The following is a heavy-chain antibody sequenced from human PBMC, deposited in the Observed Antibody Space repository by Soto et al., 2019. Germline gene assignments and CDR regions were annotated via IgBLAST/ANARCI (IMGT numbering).Heavy chain of an antibody. D-gene: IGHD3-22*01. J-gene: IGHJ4*02. CDR2: TSGSGGST. CDR3: AKDHNPYYDSSGTYYFDY. V-gene: IGHV3-23*01. CDR1: GFTFSSYA. Sequence: GGSLRLSCAASGFTFSSYAMSWVRQAPGRGLEWVSATSGSGGSTYYADSVKGRFTISRDNSKNTLYLQMNSLRAEDTAVYYCAKDHNPYYDSSGTYYFDYWGQGTLVTVSS.